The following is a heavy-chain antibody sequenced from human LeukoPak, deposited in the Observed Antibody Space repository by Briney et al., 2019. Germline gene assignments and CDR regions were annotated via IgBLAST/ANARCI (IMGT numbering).Heavy chain of an antibody. Sequence: SETLSLTCTVSGGSISSYYWSWIRQPAGKGLVWSGSVYHSGSTHYSPSLKSRVTISVDTSKNQSSLKLRSVTAADTAVYYCARNDSSGYFDYWGQGTLVTVSS. CDR1: GGSISSYY. CDR3: ARNDSSGYFDY. D-gene: IGHD3-22*01. V-gene: IGHV4-4*07. J-gene: IGHJ4*02. CDR2: VYHSGST.